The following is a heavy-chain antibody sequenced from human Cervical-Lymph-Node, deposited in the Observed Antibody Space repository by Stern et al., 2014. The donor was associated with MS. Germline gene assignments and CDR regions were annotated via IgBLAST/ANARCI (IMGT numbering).Heavy chain of an antibody. J-gene: IGHJ6*02. V-gene: IGHV7-4-1*02. CDR2: INTNTGHP. CDR3: ARGGASWRYGMDV. D-gene: IGHD5-12*01. Sequence: QVQLVQSGSELKKPGASVKVSCKASGYSFTNYAMNWVRQAPGQGLEWMGWINTNTGHPTYGHGYTGRFVLSLDTSVSTAYLQISSLKVEDTAVYYCARGGASWRYGMDVWGQGTTVTVSS. CDR1: GYSFTNYA.